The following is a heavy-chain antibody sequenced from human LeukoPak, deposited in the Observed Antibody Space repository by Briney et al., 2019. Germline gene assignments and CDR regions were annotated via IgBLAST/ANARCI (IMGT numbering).Heavy chain of an antibody. V-gene: IGHV3-7*03. CDR1: GFTFSTYW. CDR3: ARVGMTTVTTFDY. D-gene: IGHD4-17*01. Sequence: GGSLRLSCTVSGFTFSTYWMSWVRQAPGKGLEWVANINQDGKKRYYVDSVKGRFTISRDNAKNSLYLQMNSLRAEDTAVYYCARVGMTTVTTFDYWGQGTLVTVSS. J-gene: IGHJ4*02. CDR2: INQDGKKR.